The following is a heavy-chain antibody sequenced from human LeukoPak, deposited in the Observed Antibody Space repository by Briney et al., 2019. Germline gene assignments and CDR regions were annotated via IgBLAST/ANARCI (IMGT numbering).Heavy chain of an antibody. CDR2: INHSGST. D-gene: IGHD6-13*01. Sequence: SETLSRTCAVYGGSFSGYYWSWIRQPPGKGLEWIGEINHSGSTNYNPSLKSRVTISVDTSKNQFSLKLSSVTAADTAVYYCARGLRSSWYFDYWGQGTLVTVSS. CDR1: GGSFSGYY. CDR3: ARGLRSSWYFDY. J-gene: IGHJ4*02. V-gene: IGHV4-34*01.